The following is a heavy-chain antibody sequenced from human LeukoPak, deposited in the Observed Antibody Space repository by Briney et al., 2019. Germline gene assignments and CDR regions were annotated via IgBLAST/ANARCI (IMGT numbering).Heavy chain of an antibody. CDR2: IYYSGST. D-gene: IGHD3-10*01. V-gene: IGHV4-39*01. CDR1: GGSISSSSYY. Sequence: PSETLSLTCTVSGGSISSSSYYWGWIRQPPGKGLEWIGSIYYSGSTYYNPSLKSRVTISVDTSKNQFSLKLSSVTAADTAVYYCASVIVPVWFGELLYAWWFDPWGQGTLVTVSS. J-gene: IGHJ5*02. CDR3: ASVIVPVWFGELLYAWWFDP.